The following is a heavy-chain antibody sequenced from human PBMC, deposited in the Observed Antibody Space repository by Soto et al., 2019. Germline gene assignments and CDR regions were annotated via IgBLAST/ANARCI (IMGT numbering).Heavy chain of an antibody. CDR2: IYYSGST. CDR3: ARVSDYGDHIFDY. V-gene: IGHV4-59*01. Sequence: QVQLQESGPGLVKPSETLSLTCTVSGGSISSYYWSWIRQPPGKGLEWIGYIYYSGSTNYNPSLKSRVTISVDTSKNQFSLKLSSVTAADTAVYYCARVSDYGDHIFDYWGQGTLVTVSS. J-gene: IGHJ4*02. D-gene: IGHD4-17*01. CDR1: GGSISSYY.